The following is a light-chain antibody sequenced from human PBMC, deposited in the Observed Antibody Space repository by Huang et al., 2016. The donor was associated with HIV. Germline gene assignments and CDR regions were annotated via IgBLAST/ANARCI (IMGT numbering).Light chain of an antibody. J-gene: IGKJ2*01. CDR3: QQYGSSPPYT. Sequence: EIVLTQSPGTLSLSSGRRATLSCRASQSISNSYLAWYQQKPGQAPRLLIYGASSKATGIPDRFSGSGSGTDFTLTISRLEPEDLAVYYCQQYGSSPPYTFGQGTKLEIK. CDR2: GAS. V-gene: IGKV3-20*01. CDR1: QSISNSY.